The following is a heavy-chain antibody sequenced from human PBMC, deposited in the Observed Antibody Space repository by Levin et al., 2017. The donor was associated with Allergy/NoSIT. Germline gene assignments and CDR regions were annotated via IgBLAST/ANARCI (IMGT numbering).Heavy chain of an antibody. CDR1: EYDFSRYW. J-gene: IGHJ4*02. CDR2: INPRDSDT. Sequence: GGSLRLSCEGSEYDFSRYWIAWVRQKPGKDLEWMGIINPRDSDTRYRPSFQGQVTISADKSTGTAYLQWSSLTASDSAIYFCARRSGSYAYYFDLWGQGTLVTVSS. V-gene: IGHV5-51*01. CDR3: ARRSGSYAYYFDL. D-gene: IGHD1-26*01.